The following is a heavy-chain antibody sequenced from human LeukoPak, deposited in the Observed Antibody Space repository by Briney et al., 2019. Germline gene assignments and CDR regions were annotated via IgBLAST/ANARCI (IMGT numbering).Heavy chain of an antibody. V-gene: IGHV4-34*01. J-gene: IGHJ4*02. CDR2: INRSGST. CDR1: GGSFSGYY. D-gene: IGHD2-2*01. CDR3: ARAIVVVPAAQYYFDY. Sequence: SETLSLTCAVYGGSFSGYYWSWIRQPPGKGLEWIREINRSGSTNYNPSLKSRVTISVDTSKNQFSLKLSSVTAADTAVYYCARAIVVVPAAQYYFDYWGQGTLVTVSS.